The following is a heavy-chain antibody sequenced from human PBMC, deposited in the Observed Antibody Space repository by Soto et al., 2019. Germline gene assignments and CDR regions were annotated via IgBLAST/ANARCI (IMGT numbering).Heavy chain of an antibody. CDR3: ARGDYGVSNWFDP. CDR2: IYPGDSDT. D-gene: IGHD4-17*01. V-gene: IGHV5-51*01. CDR1: GHSFTTYW. J-gene: IGHJ5*02. Sequence: PGESLKISCKRSGHSFTTYWIGLVRQMPGKGLEWMGTIYPGDSDTRYSPSFQGQVTISADKSISTAYLQWSSLKASDTAMYYCARGDYGVSNWFDPWGQGTLVTVSS.